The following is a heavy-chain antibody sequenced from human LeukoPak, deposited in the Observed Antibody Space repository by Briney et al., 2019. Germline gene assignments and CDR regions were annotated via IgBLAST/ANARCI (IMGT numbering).Heavy chain of an antibody. CDR1: GGSISSYY. Sequence: SETQSLTCTVSGGSISSYYWSWIRQPPGKGLEWIGYIYYSGSTNYNPSLKSRVTISVDTSKNQFSLKLSSVTAADTAVYYCARARGTYGSGSYYTFDPWGQGTLVTVSS. CDR3: ARARGTYGSGSYYTFDP. V-gene: IGHV4-59*01. D-gene: IGHD3-10*01. CDR2: IYYSGST. J-gene: IGHJ5*02.